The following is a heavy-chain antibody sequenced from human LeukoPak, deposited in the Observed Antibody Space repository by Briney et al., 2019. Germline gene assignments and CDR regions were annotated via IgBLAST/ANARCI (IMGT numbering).Heavy chain of an antibody. V-gene: IGHV4-4*07. J-gene: IGHJ3*02. Sequence: SETLSLTCTVSGGSISSYYWSWIRQPAGKGLEWIGRIYTSGSTNYNPSLKSRVTMSVDTSKNQFSLKLSSVTAADTAVYYCARRLYYYDSTLYSGYAFDIWGQGTMVTVSS. CDR3: ARRLYYYDSTLYSGYAFDI. CDR2: IYTSGST. CDR1: GGSISSYY. D-gene: IGHD3-22*01.